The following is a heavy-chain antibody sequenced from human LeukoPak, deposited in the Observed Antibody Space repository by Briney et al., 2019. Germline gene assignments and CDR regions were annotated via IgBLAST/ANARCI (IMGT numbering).Heavy chain of an antibody. D-gene: IGHD3-10*01. Sequence: PGWSLRLSCAASGFTFSSYSMNWIRQAPGKGLEWVSSISSSTSYIYYADSVKGRFTISKDNAKNSLYLQMNSLRAEDTAVYYCARAGGSTVSHSDYWGQGTLVTVSS. CDR1: GFTFSSYS. CDR2: ISSSTSYI. V-gene: IGHV3-21*01. J-gene: IGHJ4*02. CDR3: ARAGGSTVSHSDY.